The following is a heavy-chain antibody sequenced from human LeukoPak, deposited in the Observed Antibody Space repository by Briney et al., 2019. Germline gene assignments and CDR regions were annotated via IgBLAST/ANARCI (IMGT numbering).Heavy chain of an antibody. CDR1: GFTLSTYW. D-gene: IGHD3-22*01. Sequence: GGSLRLSCAGSGFTLSTYWMSWVRQAPGKGLDCVTNIKQDGTDKYYVDSVKGRFTISRDNAKKLLYLQMNSLRAEDTAVYYCAREKLDTRGYVDYWGQGTLVTVSS. CDR2: IKQDGTDK. CDR3: AREKLDTRGYVDY. J-gene: IGHJ4*02. V-gene: IGHV3-7*01.